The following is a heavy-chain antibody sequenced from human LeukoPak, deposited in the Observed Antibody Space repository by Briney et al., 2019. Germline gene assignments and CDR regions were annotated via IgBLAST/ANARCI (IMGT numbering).Heavy chain of an antibody. J-gene: IGHJ4*02. D-gene: IGHD3-10*01. CDR2: ISYDGSNK. V-gene: IGHV3-30*18. Sequence: GGSLRLSCAASGFTFSSYGMHWVRQAPGKGLEWVAVISYDGSNKYYADSVKGRFTISRDNSKNTLYLQMNSLRAEDTAVYYRAKKALWFGESPSFFDYWGQGTLVTVSS. CDR1: GFTFSSYG. CDR3: AKKALWFGESPSFFDY.